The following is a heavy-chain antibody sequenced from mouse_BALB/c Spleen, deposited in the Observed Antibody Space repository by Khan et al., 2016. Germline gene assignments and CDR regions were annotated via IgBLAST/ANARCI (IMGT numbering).Heavy chain of an antibody. CDR3: TRSGGFYAMDY. Sequence: VQLKQSGAELVKPGASVKLSCTASGFNIKDTYMHWVKQRPEQGLEWIGRIDPANGNTKYDPKFQGKATITADTSSNTAYLQLSSLTSEDTAVYYCTRSGGFYAMDYWSQGTSVTVSS. CDR2: IDPANGNT. J-gene: IGHJ4*01. D-gene: IGHD3-1*01. V-gene: IGHV14-3*02. CDR1: GFNIKDTY.